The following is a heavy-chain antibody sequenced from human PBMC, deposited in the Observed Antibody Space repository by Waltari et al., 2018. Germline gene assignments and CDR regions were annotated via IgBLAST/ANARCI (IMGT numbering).Heavy chain of an antibody. CDR1: GGSISSSSYY. CDR2: IYYSGST. D-gene: IGHD1-26*01. CDR3: ARHKIVGATGY. V-gene: IGHV4-39*01. J-gene: IGHJ4*02. Sequence: QLQLQESGPGLVKPSETLSLTCTVPGGSISSSSYYWGWIRQPPGKGLAWIGSIYYSGSTYYNPSLKSRVTISVDTSKNQFSLKLSSVTAADTAVYYCARHKIVGATGYWGQGTLVTVSS.